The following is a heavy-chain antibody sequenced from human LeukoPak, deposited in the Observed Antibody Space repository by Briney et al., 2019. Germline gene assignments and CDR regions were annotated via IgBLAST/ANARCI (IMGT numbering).Heavy chain of an antibody. D-gene: IGHD4-11*01. CDR3: ARAAADYGNYGWFDP. CDR1: GGSISSGGYY. CDR2: IYYSGST. Sequence: SQTLSLTCTVSGGSISSGGYYWSWIRQHPGKGLEWIGYIYYSGSTYYNPSLKGRVTISVDTSKNQFSLKLSSVTAADTAVYYCARAAADYGNYGWFDPWGQGTLVTVSS. J-gene: IGHJ5*02. V-gene: IGHV4-31*03.